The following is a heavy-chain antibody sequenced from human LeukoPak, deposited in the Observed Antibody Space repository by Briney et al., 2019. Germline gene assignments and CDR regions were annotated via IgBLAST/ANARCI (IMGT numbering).Heavy chain of an antibody. CDR2: VTSYNGDT. CDR3: AKDWHILSGRNCFDP. Sequence: ASVKVSCKASEYTFTSYYMHWVRQAPGQGLEWMGWVTSYNGDTNYAQKFQGRVTMTTDTSTSTAYMELRSLTSDDTAMYYCAKDWHILSGRNCFDPWGQGTLVTVSS. D-gene: IGHD3-9*01. CDR1: EYTFTSYY. J-gene: IGHJ5*02. V-gene: IGHV1-18*04.